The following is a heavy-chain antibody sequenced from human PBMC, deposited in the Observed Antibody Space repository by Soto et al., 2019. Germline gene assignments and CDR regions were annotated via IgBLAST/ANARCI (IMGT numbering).Heavy chain of an antibody. CDR2: IKSKTDGGTT. J-gene: IGHJ4*02. CDR1: DFPFANGW. CDR3: TTDGNFDY. V-gene: IGHV3-15*01. Sequence: GGSLRLSCAASDFPFANGWMSWVRQAPGRGLEWVGRIKSKTDGGTTDYAAPVKGRFTISRDDSKNTLYLQMNSLKIEDTAVYYCTTDGNFDYWGQGTLVTVSS.